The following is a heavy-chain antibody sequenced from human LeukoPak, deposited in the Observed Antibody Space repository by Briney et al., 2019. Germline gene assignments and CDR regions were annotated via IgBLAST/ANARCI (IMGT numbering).Heavy chain of an antibody. CDR3: ARGVEMATILDY. J-gene: IGHJ4*02. D-gene: IGHD5-24*01. CDR2: IYHSGIT. V-gene: IGHV4-38-2*02. CDR1: GYSIRSGFY. Sequence: SETLSLTCTVSGYSIRSGFYWGWIRQPPGKGLEWIGNIYHSGITYYTPSLSSRVTMSVDTSKNQFSLKLSSVTAADTAVYYCARGVEMATILDYWGQGTLVTVSS.